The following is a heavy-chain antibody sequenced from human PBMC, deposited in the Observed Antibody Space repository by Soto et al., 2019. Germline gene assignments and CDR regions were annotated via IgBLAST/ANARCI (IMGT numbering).Heavy chain of an antibody. J-gene: IGHJ6*02. CDR2: ISAYNGNT. CDR3: ARVGQDIVVVPAAMFGELIDYYYYGMGV. Sequence: ASVKVSCKASGYTFTSYDINWVRQATGQGLEWMGWISAYNGNTNYAQKLQGRVTMTTDTSTSTAYMELRSLRSDDTAVYYCARVGQDIVVVPAAMFGELIDYYYYGMGVWGQGTTVTVSS. V-gene: IGHV1-18*01. CDR1: GYTFTSYD. D-gene: IGHD2-2*01.